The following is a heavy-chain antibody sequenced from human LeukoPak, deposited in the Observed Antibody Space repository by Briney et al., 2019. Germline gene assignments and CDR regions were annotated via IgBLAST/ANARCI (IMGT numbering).Heavy chain of an antibody. CDR2: ISAYNGNT. D-gene: IGHD3-9*01. V-gene: IGHV1-18*01. CDR1: GYTFTSYG. CDR3: ARTGYDILTGRYYYYGMDV. J-gene: IGHJ6*02. Sequence: ASVKVSCMASGYTFTSYGISWVRQAPGQGLEWMGWISAYNGNTNYAQKLQGRVTMTTDTSTSTAYMELRSLRSDDTAVYYCARTGYDILTGRYYYYGMDVWGQGTTVTVSS.